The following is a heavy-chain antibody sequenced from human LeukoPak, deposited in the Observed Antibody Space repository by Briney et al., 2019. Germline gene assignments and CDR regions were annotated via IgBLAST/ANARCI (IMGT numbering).Heavy chain of an antibody. CDR2: INHSGST. V-gene: IGHV4-34*01. CDR3: AGDGAGLRITMVRGVAMPRYYYYGMDV. D-gene: IGHD3-10*01. Sequence: SETLSLTCAVYGGSFSGYYWSWIRQPPGKGLEWIGEINHSGSTNYNPSLKSRVTTSVDTSKNQFSLKLSSVTAADTAVYYCAGDGAGLRITMVRGVAMPRYYYYGMDVWGQGTTVTVSS. CDR1: GGSFSGYY. J-gene: IGHJ6*02.